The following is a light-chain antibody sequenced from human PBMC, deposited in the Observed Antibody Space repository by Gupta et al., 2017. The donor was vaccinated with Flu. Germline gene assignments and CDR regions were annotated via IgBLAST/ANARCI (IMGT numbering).Light chain of an antibody. CDR2: DAT. CDR1: QSVSIY. Sequence: IVLTQSPATLSLSPGERATLSCRASQSVSIYLAWYQQRPGQAPRLLIYDATNRATGIPARFSGRGSGTDFTLTISNLEPEDFAVYYCQHRSNWPITFGQGTRLEIK. J-gene: IGKJ5*01. CDR3: QHRSNWPIT. V-gene: IGKV3-11*01.